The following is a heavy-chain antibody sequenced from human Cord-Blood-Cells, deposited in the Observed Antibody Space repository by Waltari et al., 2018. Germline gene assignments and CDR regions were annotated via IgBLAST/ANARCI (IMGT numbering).Heavy chain of an antibody. D-gene: IGHD4-17*01. CDR3: ARPNGDYDAFDI. J-gene: IGHJ3*02. Sequence: QLQLQESGTGLVKPSETLSLPCTVSGGPISSSSYYWGWIRQPPGKGLEWIGSIYYSGSTYYNPSLKSRVTISVDTSKNQFSLKLSFVTAADTAVYYCARPNGDYDAFDIWGQGTMVIVSS. CDR2: IYYSGST. CDR1: GGPISSSSYY. V-gene: IGHV4-39*01.